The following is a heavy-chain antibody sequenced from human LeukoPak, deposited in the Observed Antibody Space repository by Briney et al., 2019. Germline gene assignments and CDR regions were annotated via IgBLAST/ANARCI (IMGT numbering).Heavy chain of an antibody. V-gene: IGHV3-23*01. CDR1: GFPFSTYA. CDR2: SGGGGDI. J-gene: IGHJ4*02. D-gene: IGHD5-18*01. CDR3: AKLAGLTYREYYFDY. Sequence: PGGSLRLSCAASGFPFSTYAMSWVRQAPGKGLEWVSLSGGGGDIFYANSVKGRFAISRDKSKNTVYLQMNSLRAEDTAVYYCAKLAGLTYREYYFDYWGQGTLVTVSS.